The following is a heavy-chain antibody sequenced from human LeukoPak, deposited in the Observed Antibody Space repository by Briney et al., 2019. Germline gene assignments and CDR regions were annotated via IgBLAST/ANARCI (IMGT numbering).Heavy chain of an antibody. CDR1: GFTFSSYW. V-gene: IGHV3-33*08. J-gene: IGHJ4*02. Sequence: GGSLRLSCAASGFTFSSYWMSWVRQAPGKGLEWVAVIWYDGSNKYYADSVKGRFSISRDNSKNTLYLQMNSLRAEDTAVYYCARGSSSWYLTFDYWGQGTLVTVSS. CDR3: ARGSSSWYLTFDY. D-gene: IGHD6-13*01. CDR2: IWYDGSNK.